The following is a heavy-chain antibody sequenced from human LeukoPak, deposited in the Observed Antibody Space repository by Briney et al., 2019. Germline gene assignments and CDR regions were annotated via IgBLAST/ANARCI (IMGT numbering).Heavy chain of an antibody. CDR1: GFTFYDYT. CDR2: ISWDGGST. CDR3: ARGSQGAFDI. D-gene: IGHD1-26*01. J-gene: IGHJ3*02. Sequence: QAGGSLRLSCAASGFTFYDYTMHWVRHAPGRGLEWVSLISWDGGSTYYADSVKGRFTISRDNSKNSLYLQMNSLRTEDTALYYCARGSQGAFDIWGQGTMVTVSS. V-gene: IGHV3-43*01.